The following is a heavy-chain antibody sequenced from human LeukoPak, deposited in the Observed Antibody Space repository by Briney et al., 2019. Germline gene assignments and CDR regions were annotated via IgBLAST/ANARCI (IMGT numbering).Heavy chain of an antibody. Sequence: SETLSLTCTVSGGSISSYYWSWIRQPPGKGLEWIGYIYTSGSTNYNPSLKSRVTISVDTSKNQFSLKLSSVTAADTAVYCCARLRAYMDVWGKGTTVTVSS. CDR1: GGSISSYY. V-gene: IGHV4-4*09. CDR3: ARLRAYMDV. J-gene: IGHJ6*03. CDR2: IYTSGST.